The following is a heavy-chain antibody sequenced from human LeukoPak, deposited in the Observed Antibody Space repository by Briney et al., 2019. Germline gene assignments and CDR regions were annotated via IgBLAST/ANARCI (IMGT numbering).Heavy chain of an antibody. CDR3: ARHPAPGIAAAGRYAFDY. D-gene: IGHD6-13*01. CDR1: GGSISSSGYY. CDR2: IYYSGST. J-gene: IGHJ4*02. V-gene: IGHV4-39*01. Sequence: SETLSLTCTVSGGSISSSGYYWGWIRQPPGKGLEWIASIYYSGSTYYNPSLKSRVTISVDTSKNQCSLRLSSVTAADTAIYYCARHPAPGIAAAGRYAFDYWGQGTLVTVSS.